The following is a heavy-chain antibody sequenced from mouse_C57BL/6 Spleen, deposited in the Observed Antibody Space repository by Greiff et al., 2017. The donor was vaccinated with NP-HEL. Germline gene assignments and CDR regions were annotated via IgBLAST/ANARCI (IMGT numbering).Heavy chain of an antibody. Sequence: EVKLMESGGGLVKPGGSLKLSCAASGFTFSSYAMSWVRQTPEKRLEWVATISDGGSYTYYPDNVKGRFTISRDNAKNNLYLQMSHLKSEDTAMYYCARDTYYSNALAYWGQGTLVTVSA. V-gene: IGHV5-4*01. D-gene: IGHD2-5*01. J-gene: IGHJ3*01. CDR1: GFTFSSYA. CDR2: ISDGGSYT. CDR3: ARDTYYSNALAY.